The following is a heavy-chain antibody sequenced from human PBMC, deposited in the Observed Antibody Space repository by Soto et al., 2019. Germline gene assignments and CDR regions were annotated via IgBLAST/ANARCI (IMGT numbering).Heavy chain of an antibody. V-gene: IGHV1-8*01. Sequence: SVKVSCKASGYSFTSYDINWVRQATGQGLEWMGWMNPNSGNTGYAQKFQGRVTMTRDTSISTAYRELSSLRSEDTAVYYCARQWELSGYYYGMDVWGLGTTVTVSS. CDR1: GYSFTSYD. D-gene: IGHD1-26*01. CDR3: ARQWELSGYYYGMDV. J-gene: IGHJ6*02. CDR2: MNPNSGNT.